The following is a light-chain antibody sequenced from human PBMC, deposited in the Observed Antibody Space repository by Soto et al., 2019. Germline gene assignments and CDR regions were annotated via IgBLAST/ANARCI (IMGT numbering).Light chain of an antibody. J-gene: IGKJ5*01. V-gene: IGKV3-20*01. CDR1: QSSSSS. Sequence: ETVLTQSPGTLSLSPGERATLSCRASQSSSSSLTWYQQRPGQAPSLLTAAASRRATVIPDRFSGSGSGTDFTLTISRLEPEDFAVYYCQQYSTSPITFGQGTRLEIK. CDR3: QQYSTSPIT. CDR2: AAS.